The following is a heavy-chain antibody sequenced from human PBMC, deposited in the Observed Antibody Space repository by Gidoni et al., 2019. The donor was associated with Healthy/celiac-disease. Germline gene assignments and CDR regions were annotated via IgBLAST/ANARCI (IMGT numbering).Heavy chain of an antibody. V-gene: IGHV4-34*01. D-gene: IGHD2-2*02. CDR1: GGSFSGYY. J-gene: IGHJ5*02. CDR2: INHSGST. Sequence: QVQLQQWGAGLLKPSETLSLTCAVYGGSFSGYYWRWIRQPPGKGLEWIGEINHSGSTNYNPSLKSRVTISVDTSKNQFSLKLSSVTAADTAVYYCARGPRYCSSTSCYRGTKKFDPWGQGTLVTVSS. CDR3: ARGPRYCSSTSCYRGTKKFDP.